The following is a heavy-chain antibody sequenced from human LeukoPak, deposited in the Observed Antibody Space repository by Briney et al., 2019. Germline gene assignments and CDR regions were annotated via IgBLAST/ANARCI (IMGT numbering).Heavy chain of an antibody. Sequence: KPSETLSLTCAVYGGSFSGYYWSWIRQPPGKGLEWIGEINHSGSTNYNPSLKSRVTISVDTSKNQFSLKLSSVTAADTAVYYCARGPNVLLWFGSSYYFDYWGQGTLVTVSS. CDR2: INHSGST. V-gene: IGHV4-34*01. CDR3: ARGPNVLLWFGSSYYFDY. CDR1: GGSFSGYY. J-gene: IGHJ4*02. D-gene: IGHD3-10*01.